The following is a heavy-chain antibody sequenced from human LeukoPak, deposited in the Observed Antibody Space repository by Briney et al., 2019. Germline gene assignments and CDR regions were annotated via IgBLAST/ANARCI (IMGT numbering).Heavy chain of an antibody. CDR3: ARPKYGGLSFDY. D-gene: IGHD5-12*01. J-gene: IGHJ4*02. CDR2: IYYSGST. Sequence: SETLSLTCTVSGGSISSSSYYWGWIRQPPGKGLEWIGSIYYSGSTYCNPSLKSRVTISVDTSKNQFSLKLSSVTAADTAVYYCARPKYGGLSFDYWGRGTLVTVSS. V-gene: IGHV4-39*01. CDR1: GGSISSSSYY.